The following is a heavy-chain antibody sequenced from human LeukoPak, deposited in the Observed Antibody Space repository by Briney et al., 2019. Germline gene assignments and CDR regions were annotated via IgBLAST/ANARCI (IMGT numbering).Heavy chain of an antibody. V-gene: IGHV3-23*01. CDR2: ISGSGGST. CDR3: AKGGAEEFFDFWSYYFDY. CDR1: GFTFSSYA. D-gene: IGHD3-3*01. Sequence: PGGSLRLSCAASGFTFSSYAMSWVRQAPGKGLEWVSAISGSGGSTYYADSVKGRFTISRDNSKNTLYLQMNSLRAEDTAVYYCAKGGAEEFFDFWSYYFDYWGQGTLGPGSS. J-gene: IGHJ4*03.